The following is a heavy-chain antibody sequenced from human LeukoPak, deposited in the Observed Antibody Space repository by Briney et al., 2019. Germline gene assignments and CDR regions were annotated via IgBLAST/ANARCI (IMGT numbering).Heavy chain of an antibody. CDR2: ISGSGGST. J-gene: IGHJ3*02. V-gene: IGHV3-23*01. CDR1: GFTFSSYA. CDR3: ATSPGSTPPRGAFDI. Sequence: PGGSLRLSCAASGFTFSSYAMSWVRQAPGKGLEWVSAISGSGGSTYYADSVKGRFTISRDNAKNSLYLQMNSLRAEDTAVYYCATSPGSTPPRGAFDIWGQGTMVTVSS. D-gene: IGHD2-2*01.